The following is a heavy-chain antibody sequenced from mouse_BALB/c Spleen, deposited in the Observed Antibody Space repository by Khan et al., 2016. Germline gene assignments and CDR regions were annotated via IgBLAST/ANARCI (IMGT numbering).Heavy chain of an antibody. CDR1: GYSFTNYG. CDR3: ARRRLRLPFDY. D-gene: IGHD2-2*01. Sequence: QFQLVQSGPEMKKPGETVKISCKASGYSFTNYGMNWVKQAPGKGLKWMGWINTYTGEPTYADDFKGRFAFSLETSASTAYLQINNLKNEDTATYFCARRRLRLPFDYWGQGTTLTVSS. J-gene: IGHJ2*01. V-gene: IGHV9-3-1*01. CDR2: INTYTGEP.